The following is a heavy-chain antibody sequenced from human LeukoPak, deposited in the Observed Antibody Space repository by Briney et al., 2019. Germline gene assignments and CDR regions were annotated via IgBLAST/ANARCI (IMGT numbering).Heavy chain of an antibody. V-gene: IGHV3-49*03. D-gene: IGHD6-19*01. CDR1: GVTFGDYA. J-gene: IGHJ3*02. CDR2: IRSKAYGGTT. CDR3: TRDGTLAVAGPSPAFDI. Sequence: GGSLRLSCTASGVTFGDYAMSWFRQAPGKGLECVGFIRSKAYGGTTEYAASVKGRFTISRDDSKSIAYLQMNSLKTEDTAVYYCTRDGTLAVAGPSPAFDIWGQGTMVTVSS.